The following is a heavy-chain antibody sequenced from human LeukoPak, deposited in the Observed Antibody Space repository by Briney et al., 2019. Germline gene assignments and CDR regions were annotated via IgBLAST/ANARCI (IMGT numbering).Heavy chain of an antibody. CDR2: ISGSGGST. V-gene: IGHV3-23*01. CDR1: GFTFSSYYA. D-gene: IGHD6-13*01. CDR3: AKDLGPYSTDAFDI. Sequence: GGSLRLSCAASGFTFSSYYAMSWVRQAPGKGLEWVSAISGSGGSTYYADSVKGRFTISRDNSKNTLYLQVSSLRAEDTAIYYCAKDLGPYSTDAFDIWGQGTMVTVSS. J-gene: IGHJ3*02.